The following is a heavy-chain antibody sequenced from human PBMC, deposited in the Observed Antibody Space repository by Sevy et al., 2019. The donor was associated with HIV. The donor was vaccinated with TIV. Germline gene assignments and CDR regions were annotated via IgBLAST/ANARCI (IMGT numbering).Heavy chain of an antibody. CDR2: IYYSGST. J-gene: IGHJ3*02. Sequence: SETLSLTCTVSGGSISSYYWSWIRQPPGKGLEWIGYIYYSGSTNYNPSLKSRVTISVDTSKNQFSLKLSSVTAADTAVYYCAREFRGVRGGYAFDIWGQWTMVTVSS. CDR1: GGSISSYY. D-gene: IGHD3-10*01. V-gene: IGHV4-59*01. CDR3: AREFRGVRGGYAFDI.